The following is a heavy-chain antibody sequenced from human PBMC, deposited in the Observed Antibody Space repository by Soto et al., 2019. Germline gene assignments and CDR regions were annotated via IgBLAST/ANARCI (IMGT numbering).Heavy chain of an antibody. CDR2: IYSGGST. Sequence: EVQLVESGGGLVQPGGSLRLSCAASGFIVSSNYMSWVRQAPGKGLEWVSVIYSGGSTYYADSVKGRFTISRDNSKNTLYLQMNSLRAEDTAVYYCARDFAAAGIIDYWGQGTLVTVSS. CDR1: GFIVSSNY. CDR3: ARDFAAAGIIDY. V-gene: IGHV3-66*01. D-gene: IGHD6-13*01. J-gene: IGHJ4*02.